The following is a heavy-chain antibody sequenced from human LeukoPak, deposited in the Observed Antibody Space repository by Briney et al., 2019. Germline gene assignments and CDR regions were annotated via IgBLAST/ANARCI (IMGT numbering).Heavy chain of an antibody. J-gene: IGHJ4*02. CDR2: INTNGGST. CDR3: ARDQAKCSTTGCDSDGYFDY. Sequence: GGSLRLSCAASGFTFSSYAMHWLRQAPGKTLEYVSGINTNGGSTYYANSVEGRFTISRDNSKNTLYLQMGSLRAEDMAVYYCARDQAKCSTTGCDSDGYFDYWGQGTLVTVSS. D-gene: IGHD2-2*01. CDR1: GFTFSSYA. V-gene: IGHV3-64*01.